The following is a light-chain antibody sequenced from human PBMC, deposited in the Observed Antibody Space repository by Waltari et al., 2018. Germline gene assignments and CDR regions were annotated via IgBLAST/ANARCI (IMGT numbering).Light chain of an antibody. CDR1: QSIGTH. J-gene: IGKJ3*01. Sequence: VMTQSPATLSVSPGETATLSCRASQSIGTHLAWYQQNSGQPPRLLIYGASIRATGIPARFSGSGSGTEFTLTISTLQSEDFAVYYCQQYNNWPSFTFGPGTKVDVK. CDR3: QQYNNWPSFT. V-gene: IGKV3-15*01. CDR2: GAS.